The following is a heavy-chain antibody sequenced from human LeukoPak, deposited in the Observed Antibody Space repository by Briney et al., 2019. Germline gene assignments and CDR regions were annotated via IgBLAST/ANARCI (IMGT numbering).Heavy chain of an antibody. J-gene: IGHJ4*02. V-gene: IGHV3-74*03. D-gene: IGHD1-26*01. CDR2: ISSDGTNT. CDR3: VVGGGIY. Sequence: GRTLRLSCSSTGFTLRSAWTHWPQQAPGKGLVWVSRISSDGTNTLYADSVKGRFTISRDNARNTLHLQMNSLRADDTAVYYCVVGGGIYWAQGTLVTVS. CDR1: GFTLRSAW.